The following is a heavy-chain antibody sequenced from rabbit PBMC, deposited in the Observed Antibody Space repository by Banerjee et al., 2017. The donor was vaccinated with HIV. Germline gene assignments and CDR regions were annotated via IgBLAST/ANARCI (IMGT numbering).Heavy chain of an antibody. CDR3: ARDLSYWTYGYPDYDYYYGMDL. Sequence: QEQLVESGGGLVQPEGSLTLTCKASGFDFSSNVMCCVRQAPGKGPEWIACIDNGDGSTYYANWVNGRFTISRSTSLNTVTLQMTSLTAADTATYFCARDLSYWTYGYPDYDYYYGMDLWGPGTLVTVS. CDR1: GFDFSSNV. D-gene: IGHD6-1*01. J-gene: IGHJ6*01. V-gene: IGHV1S47*01. CDR2: IDNGDGST.